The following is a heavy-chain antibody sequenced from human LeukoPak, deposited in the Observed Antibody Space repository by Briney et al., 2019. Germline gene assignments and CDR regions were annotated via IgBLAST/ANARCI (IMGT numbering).Heavy chain of an antibody. Sequence: AGGSLRLSCAASGFTFSSYAMNWVRQAPGKGLEWVSSISSSSSYIYYADSVKGRFTISRDNAKNSLYLQMNSLRAEDTAVYYCARDGVEMATIPPAEFDYWGQGTLVTVSS. CDR3: ARDGVEMATIPPAEFDY. CDR2: ISSSSSYI. V-gene: IGHV3-21*01. CDR1: GFTFSSYA. D-gene: IGHD5-24*01. J-gene: IGHJ4*02.